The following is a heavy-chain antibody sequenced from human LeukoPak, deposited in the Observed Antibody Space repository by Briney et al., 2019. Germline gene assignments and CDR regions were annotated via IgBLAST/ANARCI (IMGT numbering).Heavy chain of an antibody. V-gene: IGHV3-33*01. Sequence: AGGSLRLSCTASGLTFNNYGMHWVRQAPGKGLEWVAVIWHDGTYKYYSDSVKGRFTISRDNSKNTVYLQMNSLRPEDTAVYYCARGQEFDDGVFDSWGQGTLVTVSS. CDR2: IWHDGTYK. CDR1: GLTFNNYG. CDR3: ARGQEFDDGVFDS. D-gene: IGHD1-1*01. J-gene: IGHJ4*02.